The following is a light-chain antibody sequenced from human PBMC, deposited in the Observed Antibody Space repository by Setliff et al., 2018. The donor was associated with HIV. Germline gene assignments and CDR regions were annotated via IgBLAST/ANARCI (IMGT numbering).Light chain of an antibody. CDR2: EVT. V-gene: IGLV2-14*01. Sequence: QSALTQPASVSGSPGQSITISCTGTSSDVGAYIYVSWYQQHPGKAPKLMICEVTHRPSGVSNRFSGSKSGNTASLTISGLQPEDEADYYCSSYTSSSTPVFGTGTKVT. CDR1: SSDVGAYIY. J-gene: IGLJ1*01. CDR3: SSYTSSSTPV.